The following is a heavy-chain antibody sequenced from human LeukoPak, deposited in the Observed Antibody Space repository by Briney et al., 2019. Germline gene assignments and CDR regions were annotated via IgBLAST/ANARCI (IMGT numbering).Heavy chain of an antibody. CDR2: ISSSGSTI. V-gene: IGHV3-11*01. CDR1: GGSISSSSYY. J-gene: IGHJ4*01. D-gene: IGHD2-8*01. Sequence: LSLTCTVSGGSISSSSYYWGWIRQPPGKGLEWVSYISSSGSTIYYADSVKGRFTISRDNARTSLYLQMNSLGPDDTALYYCSTDPRLLTYWGHGTLVTVSS. CDR3: STDPRLLTY.